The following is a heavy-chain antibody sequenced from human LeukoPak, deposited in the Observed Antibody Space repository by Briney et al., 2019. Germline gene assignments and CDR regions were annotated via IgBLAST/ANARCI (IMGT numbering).Heavy chain of an antibody. D-gene: IGHD6-13*01. CDR3: ARGEGEGMEWGSSWTPYYFDY. J-gene: IGHJ4*02. CDR2: IYYSGST. Sequence: SETLSLTCTVSGGSISSYYWSWIRQPPGKGLEWIGYIYYSGSTNYNPSLKSRVTISVDTSKNQFSLKLSSVTAADTAVYYCARGEGEGMEWGSSWTPYYFDYWGQGTLVTVSS. V-gene: IGHV4-59*01. CDR1: GGSISSYY.